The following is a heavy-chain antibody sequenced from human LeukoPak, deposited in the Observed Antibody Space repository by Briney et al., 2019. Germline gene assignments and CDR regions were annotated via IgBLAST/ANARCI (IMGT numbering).Heavy chain of an antibody. CDR2: VYCSGST. J-gene: IGHJ5*02. Sequence: TSETLSLTCTVSGGSISNHYWSGIRQAPGKGLEWIGYVYCSGSTNYNPSVKSRVTISVDTSNNQFSLRLSSVTAADTAVYYCAKHLTNAYYDMIWFDPWGQGTLVTVTS. V-gene: IGHV4-59*11. CDR1: GGSISNHY. CDR3: AKHLTNAYYDMIWFDP. D-gene: IGHD3-16*01.